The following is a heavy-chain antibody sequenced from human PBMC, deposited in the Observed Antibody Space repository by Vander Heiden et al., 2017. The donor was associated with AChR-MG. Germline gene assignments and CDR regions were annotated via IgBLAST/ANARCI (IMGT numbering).Heavy chain of an antibody. CDR2: ISGSGSTI. V-gene: IGHV3-48*01. J-gene: IGHJ4*02. Sequence: EVQLVESGGGLVQPGGSLRLSCAAPGFTFSACSMHWVRQAPGKGLEWVSYISGSGSTIYYADSVKGRFTISRENAQNSLYLQMNSLRADDAAVYYCARGGELLGGDYWGQGTLVTVSS. CDR3: ARGGELLGGDY. CDR1: GFTFSACS. D-gene: IGHD1-7*01.